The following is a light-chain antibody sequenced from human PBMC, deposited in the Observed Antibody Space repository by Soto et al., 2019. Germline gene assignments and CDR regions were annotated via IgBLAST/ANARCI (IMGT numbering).Light chain of an antibody. Sequence: EIVMTQSPATLSVSPGERAALSCRASQSVSSNLAWYQQKPGQAPRLLIYGASTRATGIPARFSGSGSGTEFTLTISSLQSEDFAVYYCHQYGASQTFGQGTMVDVK. CDR3: HQYGASQT. V-gene: IGKV3-15*01. CDR1: QSVSSN. CDR2: GAS. J-gene: IGKJ1*01.